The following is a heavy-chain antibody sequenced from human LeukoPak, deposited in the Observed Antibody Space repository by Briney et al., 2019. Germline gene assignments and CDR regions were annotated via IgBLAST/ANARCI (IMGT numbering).Heavy chain of an antibody. CDR2: IYPDDSDT. Sequence: GESLKISCKGSGYSFTSYWIGWVRQMPGKGLEWMGIIYPDDSDTRYSPSFQGQVTISADKSISTAYLQWSSLKASDTAMYYCARSLGYCSGGSCYLGYWGQGTLVTVSS. D-gene: IGHD2-15*01. CDR1: GYSFTSYW. V-gene: IGHV5-51*01. CDR3: ARSLGYCSGGSCYLGY. J-gene: IGHJ4*02.